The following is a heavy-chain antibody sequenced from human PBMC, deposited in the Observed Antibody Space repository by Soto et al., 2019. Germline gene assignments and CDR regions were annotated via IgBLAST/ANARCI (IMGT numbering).Heavy chain of an antibody. V-gene: IGHV3-30-3*01. CDR3: ARGAVTTNYYYYGMDV. J-gene: IGHJ6*02. CDR1: GFTFGAYA. Sequence: GGSLRLSCAGSGFTFGAYAMHWVRQAPVKGLEWVAVISYDGSSKNYADTVKGRFTISRDNSKNTLFLQVSSLRDEDTALYYCARGAVTTNYYYYGMDVWGRGTTVTVSS. D-gene: IGHD4-17*01. CDR2: ISYDGSSK.